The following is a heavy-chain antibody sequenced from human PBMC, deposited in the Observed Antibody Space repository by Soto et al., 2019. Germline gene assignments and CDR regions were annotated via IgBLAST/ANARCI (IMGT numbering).Heavy chain of an antibody. V-gene: IGHV3-11*01. D-gene: IGHD3-16*01. CDR2: ITCSGGNA. CDR1: GFSFKDYY. Sequence: GGSLRLSCAASGFSFKDYYMTWMRQTPEKGLEWISTITCSGGNAYYAASVKGRVTISRDNAHNSLYLQMSGLRAEDTALYYCARDMYTNYVSYFDLWGQGTLVTVSS. J-gene: IGHJ5*02. CDR3: ARDMYTNYVSYFDL.